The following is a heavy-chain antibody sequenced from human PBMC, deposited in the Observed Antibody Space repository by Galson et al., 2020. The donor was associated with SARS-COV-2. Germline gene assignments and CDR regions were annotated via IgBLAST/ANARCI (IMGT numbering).Heavy chain of an antibody. CDR3: AREWGDINSSVFDD. Sequence: GESLKISCKASGYTFISFYIHWVRQAPGQGLEWMGVINPSGDITSYAQTLRGRVTVTRDMSTQTVYMELSSLTSEDTAVYYCAREWGDINSSVFDDWGQGSLVVVSS. CDR1: GYTFISFY. J-gene: IGHJ4*02. CDR2: INPSGDIT. D-gene: IGHD2-21*01. V-gene: IGHV1-46*04.